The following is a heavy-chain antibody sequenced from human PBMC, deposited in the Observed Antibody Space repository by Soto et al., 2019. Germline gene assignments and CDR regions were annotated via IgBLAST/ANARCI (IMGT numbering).Heavy chain of an antibody. Sequence: PSETLSLTCAVYGGSFSGYYWSWIRQPPGKGLEWIGEINHSGSTNYNPSLKSRVTISVDTSKNQFSLKLSSVTAADTAVYYCARRRYGDYAYYWGQGTLVTVS. V-gene: IGHV4-34*01. CDR1: GGSFSGYY. D-gene: IGHD4-17*01. J-gene: IGHJ4*02. CDR2: INHSGST. CDR3: ARRRYGDYAYY.